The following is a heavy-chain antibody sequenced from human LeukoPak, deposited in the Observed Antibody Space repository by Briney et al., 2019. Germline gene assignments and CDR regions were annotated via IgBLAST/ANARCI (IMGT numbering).Heavy chain of an antibody. CDR2: ISGSGGIT. CDR1: GFTFSSYA. D-gene: IGHD4-17*01. CDR3: AKDRYVLDYGDSYFDY. Sequence: GGSLRLFCAASGFTFSSYAMSWARQAPGEGLEWVAAISGSGGITSYANIVKRRFTISRDNPKNTLYPQINSLRAEDTAVYYCAKDRYVLDYGDSYFDYWGQGTLVTVSS. J-gene: IGHJ4*02. V-gene: IGHV3-23*01.